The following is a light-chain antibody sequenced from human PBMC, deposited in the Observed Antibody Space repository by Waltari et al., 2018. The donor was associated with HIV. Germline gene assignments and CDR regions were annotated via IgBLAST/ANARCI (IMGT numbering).Light chain of an antibody. V-gene: IGLV2-23*02. CDR3: CSYAGSRTFV. Sequence: QSALTQPASVSGSPGQSITISCTGTTSDVGSYNIVSWYQHHPGKAPKLMIFEVTKRPSGVSHRFSGSNSGSTASLTISGLRAEDEADYYCCSYAGSRTFVFGTGTKLTVL. J-gene: IGLJ1*01. CDR2: EVT. CDR1: TSDVGSYNI.